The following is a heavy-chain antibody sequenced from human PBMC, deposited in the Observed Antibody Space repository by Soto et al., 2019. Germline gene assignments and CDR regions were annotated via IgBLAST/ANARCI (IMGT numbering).Heavy chain of an antibody. CDR1: GGSVSSNIYS. J-gene: IGHJ3*02. CDR3: VRTYDDSGPNSGGYGFDI. D-gene: IGHD3-22*01. CDR2: IYYSGST. V-gene: IGHV4-61*01. Sequence: PSETLSLTCTVSGGSVSSNIYSWGWIRQSPGKVLEWIAYIYYSGSTSYNPSLKSRVTISLDTSKNQFSLKLSSVTAADTAVYYCVRTYDDSGPNSGGYGFDIWGPGTMVTVS.